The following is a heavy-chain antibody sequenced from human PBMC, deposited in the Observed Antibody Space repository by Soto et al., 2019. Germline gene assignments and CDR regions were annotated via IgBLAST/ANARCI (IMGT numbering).Heavy chain of an antibody. CDR2: IYPGDSDT. V-gene: IGHV5-51*01. CDR3: ARHGPRVYYDNSDYYYYGMDV. Sequence: GESLKISCKGSGYSFTIYSIVWVRQMPGKVLERLRNIYPGDSDTRYSQSFQGQVTISADKSISTAYLQWSSLKASDTAMYYCARHGPRVYYDNSDYYYYGMDVWGQGTTVTVSS. D-gene: IGHD3-22*01. J-gene: IGHJ6*02. CDR1: GYSFTIYS.